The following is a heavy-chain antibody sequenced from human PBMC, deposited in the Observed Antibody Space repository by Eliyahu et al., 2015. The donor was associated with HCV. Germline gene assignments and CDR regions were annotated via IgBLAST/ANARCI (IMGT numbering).Heavy chain of an antibody. D-gene: IGHD2-2*01. Sequence: EVQLVESGGGLVQPGGSLRLSCAASGFTFSSXDXXWVRQATGKGLEWVSAIGTAGDTYYPGSVKGRFTISRENAKNSLYLQMNSLRAEDTAVYYCARVGAHDCSSTSCYYYGMDVWGQGTTVTVSS. V-gene: IGHV3-13*01. CDR3: ARVGAHDCSSTSCYYYGMDV. CDR1: GFTFSSXD. J-gene: IGHJ6*02. CDR2: IGTAGDT.